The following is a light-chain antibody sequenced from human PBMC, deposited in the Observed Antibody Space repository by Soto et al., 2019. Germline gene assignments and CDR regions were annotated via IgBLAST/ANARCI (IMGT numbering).Light chain of an antibody. J-gene: IGKJ1*01. CDR3: LQDYNYPWT. Sequence: IQMTQSPSSLSASVGDRVTITCQASQDISNYLGWYQQKPGKAPKLLIYAASSLQSGVPSRFSGSGSGTDFTLTISSLQPEDFATYYCLQDYNYPWTFGQGTKGDIK. CDR2: AAS. V-gene: IGKV1-6*01. CDR1: QDISNY.